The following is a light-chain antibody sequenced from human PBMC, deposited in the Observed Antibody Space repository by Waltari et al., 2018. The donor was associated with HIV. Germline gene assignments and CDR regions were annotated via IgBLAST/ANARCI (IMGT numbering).Light chain of an antibody. V-gene: IGLV3-21*04. Sequence: SYVLTQPPSVSVAPGKTASITCEAANIGSKGVHWYQQKPGQAPILVIYYDSDRPSGIPDRFSGSNSGNTATLTISRVEAGDEADYYCQVWHISTDHWVFGAGTKLTVV. CDR1: NIGSKG. J-gene: IGLJ3*02. CDR3: QVWHISTDHWV. CDR2: YDS.